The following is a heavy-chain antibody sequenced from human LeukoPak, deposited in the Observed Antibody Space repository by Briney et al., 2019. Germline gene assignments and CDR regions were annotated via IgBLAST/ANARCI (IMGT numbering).Heavy chain of an antibody. CDR2: IYSGGST. D-gene: IGHD6-13*01. V-gene: IGHV3-53*01. J-gene: IGHJ4*02. CDR1: GFTFSSYA. CDR3: ARDTPYYSSWFDY. Sequence: PGGSLRLSCAASGFTFSSYAMSWVRQAPGKGLEWVSVIYSGGSTYYADSVKGRFIISRDYSKNTLYLQMNSLRAEDTAVYYCARDTPYYSSWFDYWGQGALVTVSS.